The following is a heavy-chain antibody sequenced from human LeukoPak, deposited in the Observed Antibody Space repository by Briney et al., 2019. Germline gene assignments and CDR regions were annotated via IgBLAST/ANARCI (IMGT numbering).Heavy chain of an antibody. J-gene: IGHJ2*01. V-gene: IGHV3-33*01. D-gene: IGHD1-20*01. CDR2: IWYDGSNK. CDR3: ARGVFAGDLLTGYWYFDL. CDR1: GFTFSSYG. Sequence: GRSLRLSCAASGFTFSSYGFHWVRQAPGKGLEWVALIWYDGSNKNYVDSVRGRFTISRDNSKNTVYLQMDSLRAEDTAVYYCARGVFAGDLLTGYWYFDLWGRGTLVTVSS.